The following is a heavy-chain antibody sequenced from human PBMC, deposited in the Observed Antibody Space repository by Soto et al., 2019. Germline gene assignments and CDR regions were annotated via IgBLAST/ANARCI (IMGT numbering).Heavy chain of an antibody. D-gene: IGHD3-22*01. CDR1: GGSISSGGYS. Sequence: QLQLQESGSGLVKPSQTLSLTCAVSGGSISSGGYSWSWIRQPPGKGLEWIGYIYHSGSTYYNPSLKIRVTITEDRSKNQFSLKLSSVTAADTAVYYCASRCESYYDSSGPFDYWGQGTLVTVSS. CDR2: IYHSGST. CDR3: ASRCESYYDSSGPFDY. V-gene: IGHV4-30-2*01. J-gene: IGHJ4*02.